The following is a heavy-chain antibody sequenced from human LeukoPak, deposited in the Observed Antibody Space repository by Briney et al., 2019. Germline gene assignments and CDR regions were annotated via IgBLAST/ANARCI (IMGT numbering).Heavy chain of an antibody. Sequence: GGSLRLSCAAAGFTFSNAWMSWVRQAPGKGLEWVSAISGSGGSTYYADSVKGRFTISRDNSKNTLYLQMNSLRAEDTAVYYCAKLTNYDFWSGYPYFDYWGQGTLVTVSS. J-gene: IGHJ4*02. CDR1: GFTFSNAW. CDR2: ISGSGGST. CDR3: AKLTNYDFWSGYPYFDY. V-gene: IGHV3-23*01. D-gene: IGHD3-3*01.